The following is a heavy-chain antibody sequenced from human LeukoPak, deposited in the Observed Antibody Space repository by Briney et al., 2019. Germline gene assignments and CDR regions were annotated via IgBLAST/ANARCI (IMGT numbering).Heavy chain of an antibody. CDR1: GYTFTGYY. D-gene: IGHD6-25*01. CDR2: INPNSGGT. Sequence: ASVKVSCKASGYTFTGYYMHWVRQAPGQGLEWMGWINPNSGGTNYAQKFQGRVTMTRDTSISTAYMELSRLRSDDTAVYYCARRPSGAGWFDPWGQGTLVTVSS. CDR3: ARRPSGAGWFDP. V-gene: IGHV1-2*02. J-gene: IGHJ5*02.